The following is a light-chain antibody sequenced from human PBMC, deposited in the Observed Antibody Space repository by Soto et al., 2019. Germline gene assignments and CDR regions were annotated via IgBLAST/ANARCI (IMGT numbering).Light chain of an antibody. CDR3: QQYGSSPRT. CDR1: QSVASNN. J-gene: IGKJ1*01. Sequence: EIVMTQSPATLSASPGERATLSCRASQSVASNNLAWYQQKPGQSPRLLIYGASSRARGIPDRFTGSGSGTDFILTISRLEPEDFAVYYCQQYGSSPRTFGQGTKVDIK. V-gene: IGKV3-20*01. CDR2: GAS.